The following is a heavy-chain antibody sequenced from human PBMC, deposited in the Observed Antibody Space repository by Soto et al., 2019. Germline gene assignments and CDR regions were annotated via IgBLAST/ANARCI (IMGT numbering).Heavy chain of an antibody. CDR2: ISGSGGTT. J-gene: IGHJ4*02. D-gene: IGHD3-10*01. CDR1: RCTFSDYA. V-gene: IGHV3-23*01. CDR3: VKVYYYGSGSSSFDY. Sequence: EVQLLESGGGLVQPGGSLRLSCAASRCTFSDYAMSWVRQAPGKGLEWFSAISGSGGTTSYADSVKGRFTISRDNSKNTLYLQMNSLRAEDTAVYYCVKVYYYGSGSSSFDYWGQGTLVTVSS.